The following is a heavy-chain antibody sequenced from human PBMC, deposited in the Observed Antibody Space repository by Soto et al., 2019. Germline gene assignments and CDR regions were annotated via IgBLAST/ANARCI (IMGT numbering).Heavy chain of an antibody. V-gene: IGHV3-23*01. CDR3: AKWDYEDYYYYGMDA. CDR1: GFTFRSYA. Sequence: EVQLLESGGSLMQPGGSLRLSCAASGFTFRSYAMSWVRQAPGKGLEWVSSINDRGSSTDYADSVKGRFTISRDNSKNTVYLQMNSLRAEDTAVYYCAKWDYEDYYYYGMDAWGQGTKVTVSS. CDR2: INDRGSST. D-gene: IGHD4-17*01. J-gene: IGHJ6*02.